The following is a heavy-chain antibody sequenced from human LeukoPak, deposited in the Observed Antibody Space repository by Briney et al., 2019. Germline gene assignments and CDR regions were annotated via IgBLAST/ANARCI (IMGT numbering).Heavy chain of an antibody. CDR1: GYTFTSYG. Sequence: EASVKVSCKASGYTFTSYGISWVRQAPGQGLEWMGWISAYNGHTNSAQKLQGRVTMTTDTSTSTAYMELRSLRSDDTAVYYCARDSSSSLYYMDVWGKGTTVTVSS. CDR3: ARDSSSSLYYMDV. V-gene: IGHV1-18*01. CDR2: ISAYNGHT. D-gene: IGHD6-13*01. J-gene: IGHJ6*03.